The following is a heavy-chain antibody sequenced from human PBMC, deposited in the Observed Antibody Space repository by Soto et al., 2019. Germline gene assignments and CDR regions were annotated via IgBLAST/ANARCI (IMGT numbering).Heavy chain of an antibody. Sequence: EVHLLDSGGGLVQPGGSLRLSCAASGFTFSNYAMSWVRQAPGKGLEWVSGVGGSGDSTYYADSVKGRFTISRHNSKDTLYLQMNSLRAEDTAVYYCAKSPLGHCSGGSCYPPHYFDYWGQGTLVTVSS. CDR3: AKSPLGHCSGGSCYPPHYFDY. V-gene: IGHV3-23*01. CDR2: VGGSGDST. CDR1: GFTFSNYA. J-gene: IGHJ4*02. D-gene: IGHD2-15*01.